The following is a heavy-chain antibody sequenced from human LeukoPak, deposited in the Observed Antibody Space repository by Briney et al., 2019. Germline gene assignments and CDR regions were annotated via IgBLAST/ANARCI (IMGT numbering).Heavy chain of an antibody. J-gene: IGHJ3*02. CDR2: INPNSGGT. V-gene: IGHV1-2*02. D-gene: IGHD6-19*01. Sequence: ASVKVSCKASGYTFTGYYMHWVRQAPGQGLEWMGWINPNSGGTNYAQKFQGRVTMTRDTSISTAYMELSRLRSDDTAVYYCAREMKPEQSPTIAVAATDAFDIWGQGTMVTVSS. CDR1: GYTFTGYY. CDR3: AREMKPEQSPTIAVAATDAFDI.